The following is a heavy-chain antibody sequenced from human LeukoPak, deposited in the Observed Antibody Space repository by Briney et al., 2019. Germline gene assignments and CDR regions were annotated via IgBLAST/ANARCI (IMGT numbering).Heavy chain of an antibody. J-gene: IGHJ4*02. D-gene: IGHD3-10*01. V-gene: IGHV4-59*08. CDR1: GGSISSYY. CDR3: ARSSGRNFDY. CDR2: IYYSGST. Sequence: SETLSLTCTVSGGSISSYYWSWIRQPPGKGLEWIGYIYYSGSTNYNPSLKSRVTISVDTSKNQFSLKLSSVTAADTAVYYCARSSGRNFDYWGQGTLVTVSS.